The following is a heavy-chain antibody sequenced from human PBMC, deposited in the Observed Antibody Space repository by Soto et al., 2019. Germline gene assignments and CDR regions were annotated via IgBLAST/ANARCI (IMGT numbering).Heavy chain of an antibody. D-gene: IGHD3-16*01. CDR3: TSRAYNYVAPFYYYNYGMDV. Sequence: EVQLVESGGALVPPGGSLRLSCATSGFAFSGYEMNWVRQAPGKGLQWISYISGSGTTTYYADSVKGRFTISRDNAKKSLYLQMNNLRAEDTALYYCTSRAYNYVAPFYYYNYGMDVWGQGTTVTVS. V-gene: IGHV3-48*03. CDR1: GFAFSGYE. CDR2: ISGSGTTT. J-gene: IGHJ6*02.